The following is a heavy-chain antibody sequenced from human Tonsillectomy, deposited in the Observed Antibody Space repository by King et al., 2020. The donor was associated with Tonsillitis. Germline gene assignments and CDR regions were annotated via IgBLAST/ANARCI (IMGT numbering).Heavy chain of an antibody. J-gene: IGHJ4*02. CDR2: IDPSDSYT. V-gene: IGHV5-10-1*01. D-gene: IGHD3-22*01. Sequence: SWVRQMPGKGLEWMGMIDPSDSYTNYSPSFQGHVTISADKSISTAYLQWSSLKAADTAMYYCASQGGVEYYDSSGYEGYWGQGTLVTVSS. CDR3: ASQGGVEYYDSSGYEGY.